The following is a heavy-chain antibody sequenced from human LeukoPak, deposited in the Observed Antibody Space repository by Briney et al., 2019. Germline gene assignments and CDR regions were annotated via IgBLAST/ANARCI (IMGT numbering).Heavy chain of an antibody. CDR1: GGTFSSYA. CDR2: IIPILGIA. J-gene: IGHJ4*02. V-gene: IGHV1-69*04. Sequence: GASVKVSCKASGGTFSSYAISWVRQAPGQGLEWMGRIIPILGIANYAQKFQGRVTITADKSTSTAYMELSSLRSEDTAVYYCARGLIAASFPFDYRGQGTLVTVSS. D-gene: IGHD6-25*01. CDR3: ARGLIAASFPFDY.